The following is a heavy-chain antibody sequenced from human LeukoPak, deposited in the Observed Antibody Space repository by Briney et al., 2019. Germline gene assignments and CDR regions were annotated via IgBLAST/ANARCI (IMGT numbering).Heavy chain of an antibody. CDR1: GYSFSSFW. CDR3: ARDLGYCSSTSCSTVNWFDP. CDR2: IYPGDSDT. D-gene: IGHD2-2*02. J-gene: IGHJ5*02. V-gene: IGHV5-51*01. Sequence: GESLKISCKGVGYSFSSFWIGWVRQMPGKGLEWMGIIYPGDSDTRYSPSFQGQVTISADKSISTAYLQWSSLKASDTAMYYCARDLGYCSSTSCSTVNWFDPWGQGTLVTVSS.